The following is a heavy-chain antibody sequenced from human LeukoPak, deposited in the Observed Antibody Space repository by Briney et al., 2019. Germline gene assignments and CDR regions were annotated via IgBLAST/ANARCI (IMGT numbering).Heavy chain of an antibody. J-gene: IGHJ4*02. D-gene: IGHD4-11*01. CDR1: GYTFTSYS. V-gene: IGHV1-46*01. Sequence: ASVKVSCKASGYTFTSYSMHWVRQAPGQGLDWMGIINPSGGRTSYAQKFQGRVTMTRDTSTSTVYMELSSLRSEDTAVYYCARDSADYGNYDYWGQGTLVTVSS. CDR3: ARDSADYGNYDY. CDR2: INPSGGRT.